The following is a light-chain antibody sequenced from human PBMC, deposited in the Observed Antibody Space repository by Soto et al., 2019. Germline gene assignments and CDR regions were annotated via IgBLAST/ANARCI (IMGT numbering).Light chain of an antibody. Sequence: QSALTQTPSLSVSPGQSITISFTGTSTDIGVYNYVSWYQQHPGKAPKLLIYEVTNRPSGVSNRFSGSKSGNTASLTISGLQAEDEANYYCNSYTTLSNRVFGTGTKVTVL. CDR2: EVT. J-gene: IGLJ1*01. V-gene: IGLV2-14*01. CDR1: STDIGVYNY. CDR3: NSYTTLSNRV.